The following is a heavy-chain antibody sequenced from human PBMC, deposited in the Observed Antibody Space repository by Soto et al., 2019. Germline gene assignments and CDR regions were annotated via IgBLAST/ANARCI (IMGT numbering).Heavy chain of an antibody. Sequence: GGSLRLSCAASGFTFSSYSMNWVRQAPGKGLEWVSSISSSSSYIYYADSVKGRFTISRDNAKNSLYLQMNSLRAEDTAVYYCARGGPDIVVVTATYTWFDPWGQGTLVTVSS. CDR1: GFTFSSYS. CDR2: ISSSSSYI. V-gene: IGHV3-21*01. D-gene: IGHD2-2*01. CDR3: ARGGPDIVVVTATYTWFDP. J-gene: IGHJ5*02.